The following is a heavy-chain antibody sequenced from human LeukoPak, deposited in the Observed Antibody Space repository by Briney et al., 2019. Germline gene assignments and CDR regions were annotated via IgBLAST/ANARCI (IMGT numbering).Heavy chain of an antibody. D-gene: IGHD3-22*01. CDR1: GGSVSSGDYY. V-gene: IGHV4-30-4*01. CDR3: ARVPKGYSHFDY. Sequence: PSRTLSLTCTVYGGSVSSGDYYWSWIRQPPGTGLEWIGYIYYSGGTYYNPSLDSRLTMSVDTSNNQFSLKLSSVTAADTAVYYCARVPKGYSHFDYWGQGTLVTVSS. CDR2: IYYSGGT. J-gene: IGHJ4*02.